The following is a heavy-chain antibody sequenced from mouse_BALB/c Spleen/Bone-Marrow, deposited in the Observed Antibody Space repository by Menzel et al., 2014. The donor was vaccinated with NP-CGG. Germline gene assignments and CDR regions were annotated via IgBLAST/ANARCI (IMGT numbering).Heavy chain of an antibody. CDR1: GFTFSSYT. CDR2: ISNGGGST. J-gene: IGHJ4*01. V-gene: IGHV5-12-2*01. D-gene: IGHD1-1*01. CDR3: ARHGYYGSRAMDY. Sequence: EVKLMESGGGLVQPGGSLKLSCAASGFTFSSYTMSWVRQTPEKRLEWVAYISNGGGSTYYPDTVKGRFTISRDNAKNTLYLQMSSLKSEDTAMYYCARHGYYGSRAMDYWDQATSITVSS.